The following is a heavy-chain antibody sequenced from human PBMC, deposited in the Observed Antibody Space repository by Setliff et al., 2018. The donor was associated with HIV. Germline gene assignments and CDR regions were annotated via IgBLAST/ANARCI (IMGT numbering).Heavy chain of an antibody. D-gene: IGHD2-15*01. J-gene: IGHJ4*01. CDR2: IIPIFGTA. CDR1: GYTFTSYG. Sequence: SVKVSCKASGYTFTSYGISWVRQAPGQGLEWMGGIIPIFGTANYAQKFQGRVTITADESTSTTYMELSSLRSEDTAVYYCARVGSYWTQFDYWGQGTLVTVSS. CDR3: ARVGSYWTQFDY. V-gene: IGHV1-69*13.